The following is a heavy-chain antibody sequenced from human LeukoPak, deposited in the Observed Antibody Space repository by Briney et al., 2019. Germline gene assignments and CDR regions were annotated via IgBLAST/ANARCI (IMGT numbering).Heavy chain of an antibody. V-gene: IGHV1-69*13. D-gene: IGHD3-22*01. CDR3: AKKGDSSGYYLDY. CDR2: IIPIFGTA. CDR1: GGTFSSYA. Sequence: SVKVSCKASGGTFSSYAISWVRQAPGQGLEWMGGIIPIFGTANYAQKFQGRVTITADESTSTAYMELSSLRSEDTAVYYCAKKGDSSGYYLDYWGQGTLVTVSS. J-gene: IGHJ4*02.